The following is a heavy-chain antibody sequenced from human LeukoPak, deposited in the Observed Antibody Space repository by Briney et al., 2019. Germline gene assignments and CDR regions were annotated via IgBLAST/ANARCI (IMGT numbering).Heavy chain of an antibody. CDR2: ITSSGDGT. CDR1: GFTFSIYA. V-gene: IGHV3-23*01. Sequence: GGSLRLSCAASGFTFSIYAMSWVRQAPGKGLPWVSSITSSGDGTYYADSVKGRFTISRDYSENMLYLQMNSLRVEDTAVYFCAKDRPNYYGSNGHYYRRDGDYWGQGTLVTVSS. J-gene: IGHJ4*02. CDR3: AKDRPNYYGSNGHYYRRDGDY. D-gene: IGHD3-22*01.